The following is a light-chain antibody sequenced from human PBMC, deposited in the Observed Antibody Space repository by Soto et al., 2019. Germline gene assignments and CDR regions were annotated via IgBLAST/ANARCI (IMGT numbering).Light chain of an antibody. Sequence: DIQMTPSPSSLSASVGDRVTISCRASQNIFTYLNWYQQKPGKAPNLLIFAASTLRSGVPSRFSGSGSGTDFTLTISSLQREDFATYHCQQSYSAPLTFGQGTKVDIK. CDR3: QQSYSAPLT. CDR1: QNIFTY. CDR2: AAS. J-gene: IGKJ1*01. V-gene: IGKV1-39*01.